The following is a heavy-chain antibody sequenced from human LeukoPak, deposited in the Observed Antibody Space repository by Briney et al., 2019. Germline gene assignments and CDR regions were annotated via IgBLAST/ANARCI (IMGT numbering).Heavy chain of an antibody. D-gene: IGHD4-17*01. V-gene: IGHV3-74*01. CDR3: VRDHGDYYFDY. J-gene: IGHJ4*02. Sequence: GSLRLSCAASGFTFSSYWMHWVRQGPGKGLVWVSRIKSDGTSRNYADSVKGRFTISRDNAKNTLYLQMNSLGVEDTAVYYCVRDHGDYYFDYWGQGTLVTVSS. CDR2: IKSDGTSR. CDR1: GFTFSSYW.